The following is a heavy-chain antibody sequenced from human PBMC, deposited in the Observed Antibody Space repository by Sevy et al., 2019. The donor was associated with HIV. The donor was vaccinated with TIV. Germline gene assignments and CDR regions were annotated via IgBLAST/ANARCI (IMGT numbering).Heavy chain of an antibody. CDR1: GGSISSGSYY. V-gene: IGHV4-61*02. CDR2: IYTSGST. J-gene: IGHJ4*02. D-gene: IGHD5-12*01. CDR3: ARGSIGRDGYNYRY. Sequence: SETLSLTCTVSGGSISSGSYYWSWIRQPAGKGLEWIGRIYTSGSTNYNPSLKSRVTMSVDTSKNQFSLKLGSVTAAETAVYYCARGSIGRDGYNYRYWGQGTLVTVSS.